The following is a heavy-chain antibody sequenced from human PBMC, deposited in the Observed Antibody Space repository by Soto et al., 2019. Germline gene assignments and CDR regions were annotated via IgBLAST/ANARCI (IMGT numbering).Heavy chain of an antibody. D-gene: IGHD3-10*01. V-gene: IGHV3-30*18. CDR3: AKDDLYGSAKSYYYYYGMDV. CDR2: ISYDGSNK. J-gene: IGHJ6*02. CDR1: GFTFSSYG. Sequence: PGGSLRLSCAASGFTFSSYGMHWVRRAPGKGLEWVAVISYDGSNKYYADSVKGRFTISRDNSKNTLYLQMNSLRAEDTAVYYCAKDDLYGSAKSYYYYYGMDVWGQGTTVTVSS.